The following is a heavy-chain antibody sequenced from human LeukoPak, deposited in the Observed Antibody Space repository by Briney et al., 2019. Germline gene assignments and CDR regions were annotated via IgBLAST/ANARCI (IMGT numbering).Heavy chain of an antibody. CDR2: IYYTGNT. CDR3: ARGMRNFDWLFNDAFDI. J-gene: IGHJ3*02. CDR1: GGSISSYY. Sequence: PSETLSLTCTVSGGSISSYYWSWIRQPPGKGLEWIGYIYYTGNTNYNPSLKSRVTISVDTSKNQFSLKLSSVTAADTAVYYCARGMRNFDWLFNDAFDIWGQGTMVTVSS. V-gene: IGHV4-59*12. D-gene: IGHD3-9*01.